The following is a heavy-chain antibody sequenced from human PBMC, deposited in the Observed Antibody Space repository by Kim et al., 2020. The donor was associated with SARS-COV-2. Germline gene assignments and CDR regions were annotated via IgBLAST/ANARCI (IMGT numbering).Heavy chain of an antibody. CDR3: ARSEGSIVATISYFDY. CDR1: GGTFSSYA. J-gene: IGHJ4*02. D-gene: IGHD5-12*01. V-gene: IGHV1-69*13. CDR2: IIPIFGTA. Sequence: SVKVSCKASGGTFSSYAISWVRQAPGQGLEWMGGIIPIFGTANYAQKFQGRVTITADESTSTAYMELSSLRSEDTAVYYCARSEGSIVATISYFDYWGQGTLVTVSS.